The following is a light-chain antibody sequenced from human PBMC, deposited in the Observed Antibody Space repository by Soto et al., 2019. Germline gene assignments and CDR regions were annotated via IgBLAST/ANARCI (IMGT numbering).Light chain of an antibody. J-gene: IGLJ2*01. V-gene: IGLV1-40*01. Sequence: QPVLTQPPSVSVAPGQRVTISCTGSRSNIGAGYDVHWYQQLPGTAPKLLIYGNSNRPSGVPDRFSGSKSGTSASLAITGLQAEDEADYYCQAYDSSLSGVVFGGGTKLTVL. CDR3: QAYDSSLSGVV. CDR1: RSNIGAGYD. CDR2: GNS.